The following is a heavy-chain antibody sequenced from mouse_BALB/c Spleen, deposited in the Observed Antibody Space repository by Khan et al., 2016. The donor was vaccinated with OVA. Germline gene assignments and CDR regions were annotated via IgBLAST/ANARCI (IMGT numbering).Heavy chain of an antibody. V-gene: IGHV1S132*01. CDR3: AREEALYDFDY. Sequence: QVQLQQSGAELVRPGASVKLSCKTSGYIFTSYWIHWVKQRSGQGLEWIARIYPGTNNTYYNEKLKDKATLTAAKSSSTVYMQLSSLKSEDAAVYFCAREEALYDFDYWGQGTTLTVSS. CDR1: GYIFTSYW. J-gene: IGHJ2*01. CDR2: IYPGTNNT. D-gene: IGHD2-14*01.